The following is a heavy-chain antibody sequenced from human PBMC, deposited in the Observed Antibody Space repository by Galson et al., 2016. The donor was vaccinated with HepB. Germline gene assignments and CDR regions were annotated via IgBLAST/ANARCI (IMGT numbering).Heavy chain of an antibody. CDR2: ISGSGGST. CDR1: GFTFSNYA. V-gene: IGHV3-23*01. J-gene: IGHJ4*02. CDR3: AKEARAVTTQPFDY. D-gene: IGHD4-17*01. Sequence: SLRLSCAASGFTFSNYAMTWVRQAPGKGLEWVSTISGSGGSTYYADSVKGRFTISRDNSKNTLYLQMNSLRAEDTAAYYCAKEARAVTTQPFDYWGQGTLITVSS.